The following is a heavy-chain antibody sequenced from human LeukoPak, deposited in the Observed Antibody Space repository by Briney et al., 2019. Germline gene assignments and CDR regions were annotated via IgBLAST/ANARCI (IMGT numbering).Heavy chain of an antibody. CDR2: MYHNGNT. J-gene: IGHJ4*02. V-gene: IGHV4-38-2*02. CDR1: GYSISSDYY. D-gene: IGHD3-3*01. CDR3: ARARSYYDFLNGYSTVFDY. Sequence: SSETLSLTCTVSGYSISSDYYWGWIRQSPGKGLEWLGNMYHNGNTYYKPSLKSRVTISVDTSKNQFSVNLTSVTAADTAVYYCARARSYYDFLNGYSTVFDYWGQGTLVTVSS.